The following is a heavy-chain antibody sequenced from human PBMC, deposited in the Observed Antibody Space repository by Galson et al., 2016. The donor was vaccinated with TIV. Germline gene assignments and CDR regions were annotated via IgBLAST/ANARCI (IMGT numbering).Heavy chain of an antibody. CDR3: AKRPIITIFGAGSNYCDS. CDR2: IIGTTGDT. CDR1: GFTFSTYA. V-gene: IGHV3-23*01. Sequence: SLRLSCAASGFTFSTYAMSWVRQAPGKGLEWVSAIIGTTGDTSYTDSVKGRFTISRDNSKNILYLQMNSLRAEDTAVYYCAKRPIITIFGAGSNYCDSWGQGTLVTVSS. J-gene: IGHJ4*02. D-gene: IGHD3-3*01.